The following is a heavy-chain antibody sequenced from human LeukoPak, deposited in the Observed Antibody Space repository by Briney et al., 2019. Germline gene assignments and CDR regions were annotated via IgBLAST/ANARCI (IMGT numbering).Heavy chain of an antibody. CDR2: IYYSGST. CDR3: ARAWVVGGFDY. CDR1: GGSISSYY. V-gene: IGHV4-59*12. J-gene: IGHJ4*02. D-gene: IGHD2-15*01. Sequence: PSETLSLTCTVSGGSISSYYWSWIRQPPGKGLEWIGYIYYSGSTNYNPSLKSRVTISVDTSKNQFSLKLSSVTAADTAVYYCARAWVVGGFDYWGQGTLVTVSS.